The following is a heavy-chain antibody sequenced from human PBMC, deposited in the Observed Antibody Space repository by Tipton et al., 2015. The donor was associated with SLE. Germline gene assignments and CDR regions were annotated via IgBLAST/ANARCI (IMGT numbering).Heavy chain of an antibody. V-gene: IGHV4-39*01. D-gene: IGHD3-22*01. J-gene: IGHJ3*02. CDR3: ARQDGRVFYDSDEGAFDI. CDR2: YYYSGSA. Sequence: TLSLTCIVSGGSISSSSYYWGWIRQPPGKGLEWVGSYYYSGSAAYNPSLTSRVTISVDTSNNQFSLRRSSVTAADTAVYYCARQDGRVFYDSDEGAFDIWGQGTMITVSS. CDR1: GGSISSSSYY.